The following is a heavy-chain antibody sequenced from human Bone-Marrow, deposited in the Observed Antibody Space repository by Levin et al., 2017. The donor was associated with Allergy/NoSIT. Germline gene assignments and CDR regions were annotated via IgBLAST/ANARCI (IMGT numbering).Heavy chain of an antibody. J-gene: IGHJ3*02. Sequence: LSLTCAASGFTFSSYSMNWVRQAPGKGLEWVSSISSSSSYIYYADSVKGRFTISRDNAKNSLYLQMNSLRAEDTAVYYCARASLTYYYGSGSSYDAFDIWGQGTMVTVSS. CDR1: GFTFSSYS. CDR2: ISSSSSYI. CDR3: ARASLTYYYGSGSSYDAFDI. D-gene: IGHD3-10*01. V-gene: IGHV3-21*01.